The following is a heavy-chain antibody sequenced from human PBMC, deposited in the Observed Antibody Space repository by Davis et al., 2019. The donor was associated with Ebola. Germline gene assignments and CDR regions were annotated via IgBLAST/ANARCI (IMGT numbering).Heavy chain of an antibody. CDR2: IKEDGSEQ. J-gene: IGHJ6*02. Sequence: GESLKISCTASGLSIHMFWMTWVRQAPGKGLEWVANIKEDGSEQYYADSVKGRFTISRDNAKNSLYLQMNSLRAEDTALYYCAKGGPWIIPSDGMDVWGQGTTVTVSS. D-gene: IGHD5-12*01. V-gene: IGHV3-7*03. CDR1: GLSIHMFW. CDR3: AKGGPWIIPSDGMDV.